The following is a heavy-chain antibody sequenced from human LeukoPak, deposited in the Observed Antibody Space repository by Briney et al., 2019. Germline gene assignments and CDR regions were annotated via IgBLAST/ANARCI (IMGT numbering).Heavy chain of an antibody. J-gene: IGHJ4*02. CDR3: ARDRPHGIFEVHY. V-gene: IGHV1-2*02. CDR1: GYMFTGYY. Sequence: ASVKVSCKSSGYMFTGYYIHWVRQAPGQGLEWMGWINPNSGGTNYAQKFQGRVTMTRDTSISTAYMELSRLRSDDTAVYYCARDRPHGIFEVHYWGQGTLVTVSS. CDR2: INPNSGGT. D-gene: IGHD3-3*01.